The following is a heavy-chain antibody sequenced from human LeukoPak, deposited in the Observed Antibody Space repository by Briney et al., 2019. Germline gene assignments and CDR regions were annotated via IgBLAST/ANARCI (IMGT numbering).Heavy chain of an antibody. J-gene: IGHJ4*02. CDR3: ARGPHRIRVLSGPRFDY. Sequence: SETLSLTCAVYGGSFSGYYWSWIRQPPGKGLEWIGEINHSGSTNYNPSLKSRVTISVDTSKNQFSLKLSSVTAADTAVYYCARGPHRIRVLSGPRFDYWGQGTLVTVSS. D-gene: IGHD3-3*01. V-gene: IGHV4-34*01. CDR2: INHSGST. CDR1: GGSFSGYY.